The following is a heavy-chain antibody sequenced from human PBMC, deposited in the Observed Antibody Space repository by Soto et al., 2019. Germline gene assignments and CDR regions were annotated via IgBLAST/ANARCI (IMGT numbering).Heavy chain of an antibody. CDR3: ARGSRITIFGVVTYPAYYYYGKDV. J-gene: IGHJ6*02. CDR1: GGSFSGYY. D-gene: IGHD3-3*01. V-gene: IGHV4-34*01. Sequence: PETLSLTCAVYGGSFSGYYWSWIRQPPGKGLEWIGEINHSGSTNYNPSLKSRVTISVDTSKNQFSLKLSSVTAADTAVYYCARGSRITIFGVVTYPAYYYYGKDVWGQGTTVTVSS. CDR2: INHSGST.